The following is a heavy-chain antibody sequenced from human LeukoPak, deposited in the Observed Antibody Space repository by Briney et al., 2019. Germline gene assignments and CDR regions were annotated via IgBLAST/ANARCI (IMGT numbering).Heavy chain of an antibody. D-gene: IGHD5-24*01. CDR3: ATRINRDGYNWAYDH. J-gene: IGHJ4*02. V-gene: IGHV3-15*01. CDR1: GFTLTNAW. CDR2: IKSRTEGGTT. Sequence: GGSLRLSCAASGFTLTNAWMYLVRPAPGKGLGWVARIKSRTEGGTTDYAAHVKRRFTISRDDSKNTLYLEMNSLKTEDTGVFYCATRINRDGYNWAYDHWGEGALVSVCS.